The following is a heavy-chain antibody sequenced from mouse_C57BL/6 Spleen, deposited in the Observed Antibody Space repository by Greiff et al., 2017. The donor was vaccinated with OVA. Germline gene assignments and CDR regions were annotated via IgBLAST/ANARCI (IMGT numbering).Heavy chain of an antibody. CDR1: GYAFSSSW. CDR2: IYPGDGDT. Sequence: LVESGPELVKPGASVKISCKASGYAFSSSWMNWVKQRPGKGLEWIGRIYPGDGDTNYNGKFKGKATLTADKSSSTAYMQLISLTAEDSAVYFCARGEGDWFAYWGQGTLVTVSA. J-gene: IGHJ3*01. CDR3: ARGEGDWFAY. V-gene: IGHV1-82*01.